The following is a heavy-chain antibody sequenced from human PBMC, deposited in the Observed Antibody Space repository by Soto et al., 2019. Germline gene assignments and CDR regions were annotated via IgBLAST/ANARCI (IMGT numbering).Heavy chain of an antibody. CDR3: ATETPHGKYSSSSGAFDI. CDR1: GGSISSGGYY. V-gene: IGHV4-31*03. CDR2: IYYSGST. D-gene: IGHD6-6*01. J-gene: IGHJ3*02. Sequence: SETLSLTCTVSGGSISSGGYYWSWIRQHPGKGLEWIGYIYYSGSTYYNPSLKSRVTISVDTSKNQFSLKLSSVTAADTAVYYCATETPHGKYSSSSGAFDIWGQGTMVTVSS.